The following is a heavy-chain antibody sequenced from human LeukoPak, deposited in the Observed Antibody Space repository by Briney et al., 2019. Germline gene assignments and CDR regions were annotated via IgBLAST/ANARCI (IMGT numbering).Heavy chain of an antibody. CDR3: ARDLGPHSGSYYFKDY. CDR2: LNYNGGNT. D-gene: IGHD1-26*01. V-gene: IGHV3-23*01. J-gene: IGHJ4*02. CDR1: GFTLSTYA. Sequence: GGSLRLSCAASGFTLSTYAMTWLRQAPGKGLEWVSALNYNGGNTYYADSVKGRFTISRDNSKNTLYLQMNSLRAEDTAVYYCARDLGPHSGSYYFKDYWGQGTLVTVSS.